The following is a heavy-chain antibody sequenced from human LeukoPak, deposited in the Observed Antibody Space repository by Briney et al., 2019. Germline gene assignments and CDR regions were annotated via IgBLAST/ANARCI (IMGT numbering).Heavy chain of an antibody. CDR1: GFTFDDYA. Sequence: GGSLRLSCAASGFTFDDYAMHRVRQAPGKGLEWVSGISWSSGSIGYADSVKGRFTISRDNAKNSLYLQMNSLRAEDMALYYCARVGARSWYFDLWGRGTLVTVSS. J-gene: IGHJ2*01. CDR2: ISWSSGSI. D-gene: IGHD1-26*01. V-gene: IGHV3-9*03. CDR3: ARVGARSWYFDL.